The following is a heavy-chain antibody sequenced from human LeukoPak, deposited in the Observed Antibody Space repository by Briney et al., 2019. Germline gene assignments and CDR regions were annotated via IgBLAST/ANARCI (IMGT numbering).Heavy chain of an antibody. J-gene: IGHJ4*02. V-gene: IGHV3-48*04. CDR2: ISSSSSTI. CDR1: GFTFSSYI. D-gene: IGHD4-23*01. CDR3: ARSHDYGGNPMDDFDY. Sequence: GGSLTLSCPASGFTFSSYIMKWVRQAPGKGVEWVSYISSSSSTIYYADSVKGRFTISRDNANNSLYLQMNSLRAEDTAVYYCARSHDYGGNPMDDFDYWGQGTLVTVSS.